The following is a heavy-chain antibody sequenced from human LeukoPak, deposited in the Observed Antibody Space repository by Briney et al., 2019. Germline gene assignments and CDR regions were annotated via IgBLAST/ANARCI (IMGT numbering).Heavy chain of an antibody. V-gene: IGHV4-38-2*02. CDR2: VFRSGNT. CDR1: NYSISDGYY. D-gene: IGHD1-26*01. CDR3: ARQVGATLRYFHL. Sequence: SETLSLTCTVSNYSISDGYYWAWLRHTPGKGLEGFGSVFRSGNTYYNPSLRGRISISVDTSRNQFSLKLHSVTVADAAVYYCARQVGATLRYFHLWGQGTLVTVSS. J-gene: IGHJ1*01.